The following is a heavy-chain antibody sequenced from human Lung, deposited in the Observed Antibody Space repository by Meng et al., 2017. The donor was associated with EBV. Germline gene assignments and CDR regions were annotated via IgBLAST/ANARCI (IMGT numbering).Heavy chain of an antibody. J-gene: IGHJ4*02. D-gene: IGHD2-2*01. CDR3: AHSLSSHALVYFDY. CDR1: GFSLSTSGVG. CDR2: IYWDDDK. V-gene: IGHV2-5*02. Sequence: KQPVSTLVKPTQTLTLTCTFSGFSLSTSGVGVGWIRQPPGKALEWLALIYWDDDKRYSPSLKSRLTITKDTSKNQVVLTMTNMDPVDTATYYCAHSLSSHALVYFDYWGQGTLVTVSS.